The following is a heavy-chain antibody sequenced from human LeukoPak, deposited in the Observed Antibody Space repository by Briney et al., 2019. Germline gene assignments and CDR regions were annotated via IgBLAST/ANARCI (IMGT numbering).Heavy chain of an antibody. D-gene: IGHD3-10*01. J-gene: IGHJ6*03. CDR2: IYPGDSDT. V-gene: IGHV5-51*01. Sequence: GESLKISCKGSGYGFTSYWIGWVRQMPGKGLEWMGIIYPGDSDTRYSPSFQGQVTISADKSISTAYLQWSSLKASDTAMYYCARSEQSYYYGSGSRYYYYYYYMDVWGKGTTVTVSS. CDR3: ARSEQSYYYGSGSRYYYYYYYMDV. CDR1: GYGFTSYW.